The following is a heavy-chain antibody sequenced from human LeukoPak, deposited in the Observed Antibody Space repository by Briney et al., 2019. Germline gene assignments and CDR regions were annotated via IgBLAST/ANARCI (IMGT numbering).Heavy chain of an antibody. CDR3: ARGRGSSSWYRGVFFDY. D-gene: IGHD6-13*01. V-gene: IGHV4-34*01. CDR1: GGSFSGYY. Sequence: SETLSLTCAVYGGSFSGYYWSWIRQPPGKGLEWIGESNHSGSTNYNPSLKSRVTISVDTSKNQFSLKLSSVTAADTAVYYCARGRGSSSWYRGVFFDYWGQGTLVTVSS. J-gene: IGHJ4*02. CDR2: SNHSGST.